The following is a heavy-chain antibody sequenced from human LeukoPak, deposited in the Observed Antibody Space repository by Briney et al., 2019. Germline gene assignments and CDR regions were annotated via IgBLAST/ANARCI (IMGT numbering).Heavy chain of an antibody. V-gene: IGHV4-61*05. D-gene: IGHD3-22*01. CDR1: GGSISSSSYY. J-gene: IGHJ4*02. CDR3: ARCGVYYDSSGCSTADY. CDR2: IYYSGST. Sequence: SETLSLTCTVSGGSISSSSYYWGWIRQPPGKGLEWIGYIYYSGSTNYNPSLKSRVTISVDTSKNQFSLKLSSVTAADTAVYYCARCGVYYDSSGCSTADYWGQGTLVTVSS.